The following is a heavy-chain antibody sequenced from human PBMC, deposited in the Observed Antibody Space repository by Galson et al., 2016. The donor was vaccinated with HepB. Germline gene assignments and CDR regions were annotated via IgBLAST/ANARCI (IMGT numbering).Heavy chain of an antibody. CDR1: GASISSGNFS. J-gene: IGHJ6*04. CDR2: FFYSASS. Sequence: SETLSLTCTVSGASISSGNFSWVWIRQPPGEGLEWIGTFFYSASSYYKPFLKSRVTISVDPSKNQVSLKVRSVTAADTAVYYCARRRRYYDSSGYSYYGLDVWGEGTTVTVSS. V-gene: IGHV4-39*01. CDR3: ARRRRYYDSSGYSYYGLDV. D-gene: IGHD3-22*01.